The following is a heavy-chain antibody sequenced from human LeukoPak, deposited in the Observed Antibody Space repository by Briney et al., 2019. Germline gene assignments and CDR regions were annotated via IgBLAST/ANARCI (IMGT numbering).Heavy chain of an antibody. V-gene: IGHV3-23*01. D-gene: IGHD3-22*01. CDR2: ISGSGGST. CDR1: GFTFDDYA. J-gene: IGHJ1*01. CDR3: AITFTYYYDSSGYYYEYFQH. Sequence: GGSLRLSCAASGFTFDDYAMHWVRQAPGKGLEWVSAISGSGGSTYYADSVKGRFTISRDNSKNTLYLQMNSLRAEDTAVYYCAITFTYYYDSSGYYYEYFQHWGQGTLVTVSS.